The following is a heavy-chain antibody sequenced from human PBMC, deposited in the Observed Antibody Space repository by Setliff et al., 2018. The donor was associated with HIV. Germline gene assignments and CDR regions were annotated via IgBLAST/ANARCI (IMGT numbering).Heavy chain of an antibody. CDR2: MPDDGSKE. CDR1: EFTFSSYA. V-gene: IGHV3-30*10. J-gene: IGHJ4*02. D-gene: IGHD1-26*01. CDR3: ARDVGFPLYYFDY. Sequence: GGSLRLSCVASEFTFSSYAMHWVRQAPGKGLEWVAVMPDDGSKEYYTDSVRGRFTISRDNSKNTLYLQMNSLRAEDTAVYYCARDVGFPLYYFDYWGQGTPVTVSS.